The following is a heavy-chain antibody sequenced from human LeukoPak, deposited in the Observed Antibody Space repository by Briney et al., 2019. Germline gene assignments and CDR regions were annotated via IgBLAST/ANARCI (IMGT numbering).Heavy chain of an antibody. J-gene: IGHJ6*02. CDR1: GGSFSGYY. CDR2: INHSGST. CDR3: ASLEPPYYYDSSGPAEGMDL. V-gene: IGHV4-34*01. Sequence: PSETLSLTCAVYGGSFSGYYWSWIRQPPGKGLEWIGEINHSGSTNYNPSLKSRVTISVDTSKDQFSLKLSSVTAADTAVYYCASLEPPYYYDSSGPAEGMDLWGQGTTVTVSS. D-gene: IGHD3-22*01.